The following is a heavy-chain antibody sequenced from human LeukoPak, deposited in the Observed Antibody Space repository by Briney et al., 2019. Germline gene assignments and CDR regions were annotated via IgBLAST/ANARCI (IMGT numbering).Heavy chain of an antibody. Sequence: PSETLSLTCTVSGGSISSYYWSWIRQPPGKGLEWIGYTYTSGSTNYNPSLKSRVTISVDTSKNQFSLKLSSVTAADTAVYYCARQRFGVVTHWGQGTLVTVSS. CDR2: TYTSGST. V-gene: IGHV4-4*09. CDR1: GGSISSYY. CDR3: ARQRFGVVTH. D-gene: IGHD3-3*01. J-gene: IGHJ4*02.